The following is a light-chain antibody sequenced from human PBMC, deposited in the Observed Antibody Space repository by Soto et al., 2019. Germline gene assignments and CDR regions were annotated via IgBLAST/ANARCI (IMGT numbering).Light chain of an antibody. V-gene: IGLV1-40*01. Sequence: QSVLTQPPSVSGAPGHRVTISCTGSDSNNGADYAVHWYQQLPGTAPKLLIYSNTNAPTGVPDRFSGSKSGPSASLDICALQAVGEADYYCQSYDSSLSGWVFGGGTKLTVL. J-gene: IGLJ2*01. CDR1: DSNNGADYA. CDR2: SNT. CDR3: QSYDSSLSGWV.